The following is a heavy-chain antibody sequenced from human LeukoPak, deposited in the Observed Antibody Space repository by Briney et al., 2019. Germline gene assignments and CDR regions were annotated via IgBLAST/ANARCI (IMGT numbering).Heavy chain of an antibody. CDR3: VGAQEVRYFDPIPPFDY. CDR1: GGSISSYY. Sequence: SETLSLTCTVSGGSISSYYWSWIRQPPGKGLEWIGYIYHSGSTYYNPSLKSRVTISVDRSKNQFSLKLSSVTAADTAVYYCVGAQEVRYFDPIPPFDYWGQGTLVTVSS. CDR2: IYHSGST. D-gene: IGHD3-9*01. J-gene: IGHJ4*02. V-gene: IGHV4-59*04.